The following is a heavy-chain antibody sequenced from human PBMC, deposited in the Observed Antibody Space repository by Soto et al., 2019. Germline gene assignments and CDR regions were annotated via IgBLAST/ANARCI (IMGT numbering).Heavy chain of an antibody. V-gene: IGHV4-39*01. J-gene: IGHJ4*02. D-gene: IGHD4-4*01. Sequence: QLQLQESGPGLVKPSETLSLTCTVSGGSISSSSYYWGWIRQPPGKGLEWIGSIYYSGYSYYNPSLKSRVTISVDTSKNQFSLRLSSVTAADTAVYYCARSPDLGGNYHFDYWGQGTLVTVSS. CDR3: ARSPDLGGNYHFDY. CDR1: GGSISSSSYY. CDR2: IYYSGYS.